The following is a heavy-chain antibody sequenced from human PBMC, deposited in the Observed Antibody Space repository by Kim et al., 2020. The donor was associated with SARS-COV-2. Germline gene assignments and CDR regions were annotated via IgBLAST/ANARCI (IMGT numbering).Heavy chain of an antibody. V-gene: IGHV4-34*01. Sequence: SETLSLTCAVYGGSFSGYYWSWIRQPPGKGLEWIGEINHSGSTNYNPSLKSRVTISVDTSKNQFSLKLSSVTAADTAVYYCARGLYGSGRKTYDYWGQGTLVTVAS. CDR3: ARGLYGSGRKTYDY. CDR1: GGSFSGYY. J-gene: IGHJ4*02. CDR2: INHSGST. D-gene: IGHD3-10*01.